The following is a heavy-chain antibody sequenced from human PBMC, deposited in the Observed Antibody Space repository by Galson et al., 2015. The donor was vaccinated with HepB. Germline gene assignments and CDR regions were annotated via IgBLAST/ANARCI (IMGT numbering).Heavy chain of an antibody. J-gene: IGHJ4*02. V-gene: IGHV3-21*01. CDR3: ARDYYGDYYFDY. D-gene: IGHD4-17*01. CDR2: ITSSSSYT. CDR1: GFTFTSYS. Sequence: SLRLSCAASGFTFTSYSMNWVRQAPGKGLEWVSSITSSSSYTYYADSVKGRFTISRDNAKNSLYLQMNSLRAEDTAVYYCARDYYGDYYFDYWGQGTLVTVSS.